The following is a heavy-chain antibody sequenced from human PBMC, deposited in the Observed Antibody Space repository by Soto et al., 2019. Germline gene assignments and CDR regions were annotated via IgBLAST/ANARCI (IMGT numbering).Heavy chain of an antibody. Sequence: ASVKVSCKASGYTFTGYYMHWVRQAPGQGLEWMGWINPNSGGTNYAQKFQGRVTMTRDTSISTAYMELSSLRSEDTAIYYCARESTLAYWGQGTLVTVSS. V-gene: IGHV1-2*02. J-gene: IGHJ4*02. CDR2: INPNSGGT. CDR1: GYTFTGYY. CDR3: ARESTLAY.